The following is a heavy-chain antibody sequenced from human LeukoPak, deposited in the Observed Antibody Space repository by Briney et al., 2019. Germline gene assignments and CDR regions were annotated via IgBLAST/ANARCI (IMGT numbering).Heavy chain of an antibody. J-gene: IGHJ5*02. CDR1: GSTFSSYW. Sequence: PGGSLRLSCAASGSTFSSYWMSWVRQAPGKGLEWVANIKQDGSEKYYVDSVKGRFTISRDNAKNSLYLQMNSLRAEDTAVYYCARAAAAAGTFWFDPWGQGTLVTVSS. V-gene: IGHV3-7*01. CDR3: ARAAAAAGTFWFDP. D-gene: IGHD6-13*01. CDR2: IKQDGSEK.